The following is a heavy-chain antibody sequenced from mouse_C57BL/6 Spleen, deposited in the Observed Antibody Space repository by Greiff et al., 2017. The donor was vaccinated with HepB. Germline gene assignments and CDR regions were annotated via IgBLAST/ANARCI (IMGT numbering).Heavy chain of an antibody. Sequence: VQLKESGAELVRPGASVKLSCTASGFNIKDDYMHWVKQRPEQGLEWIGWIDPENGDTEYASKFQGKATITADTSSNTAYLQLSSLASEDTAVYYCTTIPDWGQGTLVTVSA. CDR2: IDPENGDT. J-gene: IGHJ3*01. CDR1: GFNIKDDY. CDR3: TTIPD. V-gene: IGHV14-4*01.